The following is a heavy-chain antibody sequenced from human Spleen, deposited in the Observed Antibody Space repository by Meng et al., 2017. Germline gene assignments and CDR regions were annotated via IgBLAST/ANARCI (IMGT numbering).Heavy chain of an antibody. V-gene: IGHV1-2*06. J-gene: IGHJ4*02. CDR3: ARDEDISAAGKLFGDY. CDR1: GYTFTSYG. CDR2: INPNSGDT. Sequence: ASVKVSCKASGYTFTSYGISWVRQAPGQGLEWMGRINPNSGDTNYAHKFQGRVTMTRDTSINTAYMELNRLTSDDTAMYYCARDEDISAAGKLFGDYWGQGTLVTVSS. D-gene: IGHD6-13*01.